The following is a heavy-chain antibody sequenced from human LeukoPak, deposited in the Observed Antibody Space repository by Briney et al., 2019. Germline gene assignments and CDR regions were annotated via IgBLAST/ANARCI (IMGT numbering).Heavy chain of an antibody. CDR3: ARSGVGATNDY. D-gene: IGHD1-26*01. J-gene: IGHJ4*02. Sequence: PGGSLRLSCAASGFTFSSYAMSWVRQAPGKGLEWVSSISSSSSYIYYADSVKGRFTISRDNAKNSLYLQMNSLRAEDTAVYYCARSGVGATNDYWGQGTLVTVSS. CDR1: GFTFSSYA. V-gene: IGHV3-21*01. CDR2: ISSSSSYI.